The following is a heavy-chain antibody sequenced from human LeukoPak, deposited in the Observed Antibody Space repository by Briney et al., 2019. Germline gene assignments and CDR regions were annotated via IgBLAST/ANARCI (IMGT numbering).Heavy chain of an antibody. Sequence: ASVKVSCKASGYTFTSYGISWVRQAPGQGLDWMAWISTSNGNTNFAQKFQGRVTMTTDTSTSTAYMELRSLRSDDTAVYYCVRDNDYVPAYWGQGTLVIVSS. V-gene: IGHV1-18*01. D-gene: IGHD4-17*01. J-gene: IGHJ4*02. CDR1: GYTFTSYG. CDR3: VRDNDYVPAY. CDR2: ISTSNGNT.